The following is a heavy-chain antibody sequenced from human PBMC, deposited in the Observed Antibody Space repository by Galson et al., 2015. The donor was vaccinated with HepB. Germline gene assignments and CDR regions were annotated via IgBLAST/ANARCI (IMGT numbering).Heavy chain of an antibody. D-gene: IGHD2-2*01. Sequence: QVQLQESGPGLVKPSETLSLTCAVYGGSFSTYYWNWIRQSPGKGLEWIGEIHHSGNTNYNSSLKSRLTMSVDTSKKQLSLGLSSVTAADTAVYYCARGRVGLLPAAPLDSWGQGVLVTVSS. CDR1: GGSFSTYY. V-gene: IGHV4-34*10. CDR3: ARGRVGLLPAAPLDS. CDR2: IHHSGNT. J-gene: IGHJ4*02.